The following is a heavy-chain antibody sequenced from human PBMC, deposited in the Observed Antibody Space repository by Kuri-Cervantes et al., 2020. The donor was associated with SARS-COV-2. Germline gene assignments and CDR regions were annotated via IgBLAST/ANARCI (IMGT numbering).Heavy chain of an antibody. CDR2: ISSSSSYI. D-gene: IGHD6-13*01. CDR3: AKDLEQQLDSHYGMDV. Sequence: GESLKISCAASGFTFSSYSMNWVRQAPGKGLEWVSSISSSSSYIYYADSVKGRFTISRDNSKNTLYLQMNSLRAEDTAVYYCAKDLEQQLDSHYGMDVWGQGTTVTVSS. V-gene: IGHV3-21*01. CDR1: GFTFSSYS. J-gene: IGHJ6*02.